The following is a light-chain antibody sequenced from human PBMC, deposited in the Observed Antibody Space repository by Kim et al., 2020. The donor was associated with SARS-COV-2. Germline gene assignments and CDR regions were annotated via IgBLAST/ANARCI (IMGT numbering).Light chain of an antibody. CDR1: SDNVGDQG. CDR3: ATGDSSLSGWV. CDR2: RNN. Sequence: RQTATSTCTGNSDNVGDQGANWVQQHQGQPPKLLSYRNNSRPSGIPERFSASRSGNTASLTISGLQPEDEADYDGATGDSSLSGWVFGGGTQVTVL. J-gene: IGLJ3*02. V-gene: IGLV10-54*04.